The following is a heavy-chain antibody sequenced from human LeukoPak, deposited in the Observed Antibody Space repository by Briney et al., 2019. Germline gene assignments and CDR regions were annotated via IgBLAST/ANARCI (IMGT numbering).Heavy chain of an antibody. CDR3: ARLRYCTNGVCP. CDR2: INQSGST. D-gene: IGHD2-8*01. CDR1: GGPFSAY. J-gene: IGHJ5*02. Sequence: PSETLSLTCAVYGGPFSAYWSWIRQPPGRGLEWIGEINQSGSTNYNPSLKSRVSLSVDTSKNQFSLKLSSVTAADTAVYYCARLRYCTNGVCPWGQGTLVTVSS. V-gene: IGHV4-34*01.